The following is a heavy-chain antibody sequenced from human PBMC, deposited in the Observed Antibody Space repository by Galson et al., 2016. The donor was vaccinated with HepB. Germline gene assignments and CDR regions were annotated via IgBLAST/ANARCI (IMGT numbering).Heavy chain of an antibody. V-gene: IGHV1-24*01. CDR3: ATDRVAYYDDVGYYSLLDY. CDR2: FDPDESET. Sequence: SVKVSCKVSGSTLTELSIHWVRQPPGKGLEWMGGFDPDESETIYAPNFQGRVTMTEDTSTDTAYLELSSLRAEDTAVYYCATDRVAYYDDVGYYSLLDYWGQGTLVTVSS. J-gene: IGHJ4*02. D-gene: IGHD3-22*01. CDR1: GSTLTELS.